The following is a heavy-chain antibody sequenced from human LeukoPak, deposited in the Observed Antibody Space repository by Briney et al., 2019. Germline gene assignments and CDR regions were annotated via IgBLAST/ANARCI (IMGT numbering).Heavy chain of an antibody. V-gene: IGHV4-39*07. J-gene: IGHJ4*02. Sequence: SETLSLTCIVSGGSISSSTSYWGWIRQSPGKGLEWIGSIYYTGSTYYNASLQSRVTISIDMSKNQFSLKLSSVTAADTAVYYCAGIAAAGRGSFDYWGQGTLVTVSS. CDR2: IYYTGST. CDR3: AGIAAAGRGSFDY. D-gene: IGHD6-13*01. CDR1: GGSISSSTSY.